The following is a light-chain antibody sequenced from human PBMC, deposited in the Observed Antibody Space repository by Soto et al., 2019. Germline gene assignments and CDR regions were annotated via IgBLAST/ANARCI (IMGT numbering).Light chain of an antibody. CDR3: LTYSGPPLS. CDR2: SAS. V-gene: IGKV1-27*01. Sequence: DMQMTQSPSSLSASVGDRVTITCRASQGLGNYLAWYQQKPGKAPKLLIYSASSLQSGVPSRFSGSGSGTDFTLTISGLQPEDVATYYYLTYSGPPLSLGGGTKVDIK. J-gene: IGKJ4*01. CDR1: QGLGNY.